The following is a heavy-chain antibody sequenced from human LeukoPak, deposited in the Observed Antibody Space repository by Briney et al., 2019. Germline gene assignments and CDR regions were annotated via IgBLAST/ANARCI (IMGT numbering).Heavy chain of an antibody. CDR3: ARGLDGDYDYYYYYGMDV. Sequence: KTSETLSLTCAVYGGSFSGYYWSWIRQPPGKGLEWSGEINHSGSTNYNPSLKSRVTISVDTSKNQFSLKLSSVTAADTAVYYCARGLDGDYDYYYYYGMDVWGQGTTVTVSS. CDR1: GGSFSGYY. D-gene: IGHD4-17*01. CDR2: INHSGST. V-gene: IGHV4-34*01. J-gene: IGHJ6*02.